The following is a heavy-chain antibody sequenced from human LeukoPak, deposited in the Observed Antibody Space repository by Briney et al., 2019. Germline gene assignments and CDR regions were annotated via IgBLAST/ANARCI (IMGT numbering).Heavy chain of an antibody. CDR1: GFPFNRAW. V-gene: IGHV3-15*01. Sequence: GGSLRLSCAVSGFPFNRAWMSWVRRAPGKGLEWVGRIKSKTDGGTTDYAAPVKGRFTISRDDSRNTLYLQMNSLKTEDTAVYYCTSIGLVGTTAFFDIWGQGTLVTVSS. J-gene: IGHJ4*02. CDR2: IKSKTDGGTT. D-gene: IGHD1-1*01. CDR3: TSIGLVGTTAFFDI.